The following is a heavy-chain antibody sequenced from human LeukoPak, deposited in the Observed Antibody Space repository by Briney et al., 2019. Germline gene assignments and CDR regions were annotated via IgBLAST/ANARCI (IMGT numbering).Heavy chain of an antibody. CDR3: VRGNLRDSSGWYTPNSYYYGMDV. CDR1: GDSVSSNSAA. V-gene: IGHV6-1*01. CDR2: TYYRSKYYN. D-gene: IGHD6-19*01. Sequence: SQTLSLTCAISGDSVSSNSAAWNWIRQSPSRGLEWLGRTYYRSKYYNDYAVSVKSRITINPDTSKNQFSLQLNSVTPDDTAVYYCVRGNLRDSSGWYTPNSYYYGMDVWGQGTTVTVSS. J-gene: IGHJ6*02.